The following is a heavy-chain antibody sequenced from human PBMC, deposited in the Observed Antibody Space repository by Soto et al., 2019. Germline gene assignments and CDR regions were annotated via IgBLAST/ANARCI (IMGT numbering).Heavy chain of an antibody. CDR1: GFTFSSYA. Sequence: GGSLRLSCAASGFTFSSYAMSWVRQAPGKGLEWVSAISGSGGSTYYADSVKGRFTISRDNSKNTLYLQMNSLRAEDTAVYYCAKETYYYDSSGYYYPLSEFDYWGQGTLVTVSS. CDR2: ISGSGGST. V-gene: IGHV3-23*01. D-gene: IGHD3-22*01. J-gene: IGHJ4*02. CDR3: AKETYYYDSSGYYYPLSEFDY.